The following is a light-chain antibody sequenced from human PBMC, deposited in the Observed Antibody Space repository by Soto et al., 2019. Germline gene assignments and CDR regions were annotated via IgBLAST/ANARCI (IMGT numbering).Light chain of an antibody. CDR3: QQYGGSLPYT. CDR2: GAS. Sequence: EIVLTQSPGTLSLSPGERATLSCRASQSVSSSYLAWYQQKPGQAPRLLIYGASSRATGIPDRFSGSGSGTDFTLTISRLAPEDFAVYSCQQYGGSLPYTFGQGTKLEIK. J-gene: IGKJ2*01. V-gene: IGKV3-20*01. CDR1: QSVSSSY.